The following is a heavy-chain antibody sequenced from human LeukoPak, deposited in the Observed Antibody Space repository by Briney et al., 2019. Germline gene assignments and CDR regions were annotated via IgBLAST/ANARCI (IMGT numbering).Heavy chain of an antibody. CDR3: AREDCTSTKCYGCDDY. V-gene: IGHV3-66*01. CDR1: GFTVSSNY. J-gene: IGHJ4*02. D-gene: IGHD2-2*01. Sequence: GGSLRLSCAASGFTVSSNYMSWVRQAPGKGLEWVSVVYGGDTTYYADSVKGRFTISRDNSKNTLYLQMNSLRAEDTAVYYCAREDCTSTKCYGCDDYWGQGTLVTVSS. CDR2: VYGGDTT.